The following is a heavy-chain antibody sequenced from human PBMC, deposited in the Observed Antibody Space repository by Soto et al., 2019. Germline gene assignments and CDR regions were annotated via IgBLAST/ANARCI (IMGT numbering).Heavy chain of an antibody. V-gene: IGHV4-61*01. J-gene: IGHJ4*02. Sequence: SETLSLTCSVSGGSVRSGSYYWTWIRQPPGKGLEWIGYIYQSGTTNYNASLKSRVTISIDTSKNQFFLKLNSVTAADTAVYYCARDSSGRHDYWGQGTLVTAPQ. CDR1: GGSVRSGSYY. CDR2: IYQSGTT. D-gene: IGHD3-22*01. CDR3: ARDSSGRHDY.